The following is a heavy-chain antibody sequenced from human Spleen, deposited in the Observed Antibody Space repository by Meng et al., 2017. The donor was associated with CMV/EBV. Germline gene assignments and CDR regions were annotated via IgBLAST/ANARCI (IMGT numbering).Heavy chain of an antibody. Sequence: QVQLQRWGPGLLKPSETLSLTGAVYGGSFSGYYWSWIRQPPGKGLEWIGEINHSGSTNYNPSLKSRVTISVDTSKNQFSLKLSSVTAADTAVYYCARLPWIVPAARPSWSDPWGQGTLVTASS. D-gene: IGHD2-2*01. CDR3: ARLPWIVPAARPSWSDP. V-gene: IGHV4-34*01. J-gene: IGHJ5*02. CDR2: INHSGST. CDR1: GGSFSGYY.